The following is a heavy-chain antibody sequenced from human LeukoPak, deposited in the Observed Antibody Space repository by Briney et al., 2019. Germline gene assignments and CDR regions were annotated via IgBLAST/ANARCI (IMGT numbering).Heavy chain of an antibody. CDR2: ISSSGSTI. Sequence: GGSLRLSCAASGFIFRSYEMNWVRQAPGKGLEWVSYISSSGSTIYYADSVKGRFTLSRENAKNSLYLQMNSLRAEDTAVYYCARDPTPIQLWSYYMDVWGKGTTVTISS. D-gene: IGHD5-18*01. V-gene: IGHV3-48*03. J-gene: IGHJ6*03. CDR3: ARDPTPIQLWSYYMDV. CDR1: GFIFRSYE.